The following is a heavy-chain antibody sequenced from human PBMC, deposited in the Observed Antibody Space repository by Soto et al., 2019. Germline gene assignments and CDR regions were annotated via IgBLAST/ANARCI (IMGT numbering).Heavy chain of an antibody. V-gene: IGHV3-30-3*01. J-gene: IGHJ4*02. CDR1: GFTFSSYA. D-gene: IGHD5-12*01. CDR2: ISYDGSNK. Sequence: GGSLRLSCAASGFTFSSYAMHWVRQAPGKGLEWVAVISYDGSNKYYADSVKGRFTISRDNSKNTLYLQMNSLRAEDTAVYYCAISSGYSGYVLSSYFDYWGQGTLVTVSS. CDR3: AISSGYSGYVLSSYFDY.